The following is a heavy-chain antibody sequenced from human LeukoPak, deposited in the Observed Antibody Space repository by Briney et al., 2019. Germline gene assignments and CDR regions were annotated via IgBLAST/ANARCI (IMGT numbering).Heavy chain of an antibody. V-gene: IGHV3-15*07. CDR2: IKSKADGETI. J-gene: IGHJ4*02. D-gene: IGHD1-20*01. CDR1: GFTFTNAW. Sequence: GGSLRLSCAASGFTFTNAWMNWVRQAPGKGLEWVGRIKSKADGETIDYAAPVKGRFTFSRDDSKNMLYLQMNSLRSEDTAVYYCSTLTSRGLSDSWGQGTLVTVSS. CDR3: STLTSRGLSDS.